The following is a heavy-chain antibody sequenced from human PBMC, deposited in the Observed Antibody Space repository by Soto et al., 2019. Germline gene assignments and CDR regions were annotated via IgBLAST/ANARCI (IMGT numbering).Heavy chain of an antibody. J-gene: IGHJ4*02. Sequence: QVQLVQSGAEVKKPGASVKVSCKASGYTFTSYDINWVRQATGQGHEWMGWMNPNSGNTGYAQKLQGRVSMTRHTSISTAYMELSSLRSEDTAVYYCARGAPGQLPATGYWGQGTLVTVSS. CDR3: ARGAPGQLPATGY. CDR2: MNPNSGNT. D-gene: IGHD2-2*01. CDR1: GYTFTSYD. V-gene: IGHV1-8*01.